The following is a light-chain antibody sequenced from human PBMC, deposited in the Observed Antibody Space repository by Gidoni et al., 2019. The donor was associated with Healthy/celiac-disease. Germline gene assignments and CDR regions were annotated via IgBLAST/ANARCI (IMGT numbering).Light chain of an antibody. V-gene: IGKV1-39*01. CDR2: AAS. J-gene: IGKJ2*01. CDR3: QQSYSTPYT. Sequence: DLQMTQSTSTLSASVGDRVTVTCRASQSISSYLNWYQQKPGKAPKLLIYAASSWQSGVPSRFSGSGSGTDFTLTISSLQPEDFATYYCQQSYSTPYTFGQGTKLEIK. CDR1: QSISSY.